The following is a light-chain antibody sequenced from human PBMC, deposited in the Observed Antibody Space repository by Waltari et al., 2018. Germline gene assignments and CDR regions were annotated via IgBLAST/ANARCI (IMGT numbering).Light chain of an antibody. CDR1: SSDIGSKY. CDR3: AARDDSLSAPVF. Sequence: QSVLTQPPSASGTPGQRVTISCSGSSSDIGSKYVYWYQQLPGTAPKLLTYRNTQRPSGIPDRFSASKSGTSASLAISGLRSEDEADYYCAARDDSLSAPVFFGGGTKLTVL. J-gene: IGLJ2*01. CDR2: RNT. V-gene: IGLV1-47*01.